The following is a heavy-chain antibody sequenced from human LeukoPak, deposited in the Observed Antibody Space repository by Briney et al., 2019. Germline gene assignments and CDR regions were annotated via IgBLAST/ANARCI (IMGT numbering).Heavy chain of an antibody. D-gene: IGHD3-10*01. CDR3: ARDVWFGDYRWFDP. Sequence: GGSLRLSCAASGFTFSSYGMHWVRQAPGKGLEWVAVIRYDGSAYSYADSVKGRFTISRDNSKNTLYLQMNSLRAEDTAVYFCARDVWFGDYRWFDPWGQGTLVTVSS. V-gene: IGHV3-33*08. J-gene: IGHJ5*02. CDR1: GFTFSSYG. CDR2: IRYDGSAY.